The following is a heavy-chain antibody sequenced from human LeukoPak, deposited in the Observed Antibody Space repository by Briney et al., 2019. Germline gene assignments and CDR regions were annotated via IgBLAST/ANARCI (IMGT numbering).Heavy chain of an antibody. CDR3: AKDRGMIVVVTPDY. CDR1: GFTFSSYA. CDR2: ISYDGSNK. D-gene: IGHD3-22*01. J-gene: IGHJ4*02. Sequence: GGSLRLSCAASGFTFSSYAMHWVRQAPGKGLEWVAVISYDGSNKYYADSVKGRFTISRDNSKNTLYLQMNSLRAEDTAVYYCAKDRGMIVVVTPDYWGQGTLVTVSS. V-gene: IGHV3-30-3*01.